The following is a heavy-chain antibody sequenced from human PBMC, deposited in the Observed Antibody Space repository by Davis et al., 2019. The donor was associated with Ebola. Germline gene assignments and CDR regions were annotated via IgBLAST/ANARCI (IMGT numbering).Heavy chain of an antibody. CDR3: VREYYDYVWGSYQRSDY. D-gene: IGHD3-16*02. V-gene: IGHV3-11*04. CDR2: ISSSGSTI. Sequence: GGSLRLSCAASGFTFSDYYMSWIRQAPGKGLEWVSYISSSGSTIYYADSVKGRFTISRDNAKNSLYLQMNSLRDEDTALYHCVREYYDYVWGSYQRSDYWGRGTPVTVSS. CDR1: GFTFSDYY. J-gene: IGHJ2*01.